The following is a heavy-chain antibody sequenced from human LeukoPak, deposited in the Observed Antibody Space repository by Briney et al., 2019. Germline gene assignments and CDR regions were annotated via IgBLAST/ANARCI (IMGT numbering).Heavy chain of an antibody. D-gene: IGHD2-2*01. V-gene: IGHV3-23*01. CDR2: ISGSGGST. Sequence: GGSLRLSCAASGFTFSSYAMSWVRQAPGKGLEWVSAISGSGGSTYYADSVKGRFTTSRDNSKNTLFLQMNSLRADDTAVYYCAKDSIVVVPGAKWEPMFDYWGQGTLVTVSS. CDR3: AKDSIVVVPGAKWEPMFDY. J-gene: IGHJ4*02. CDR1: GFTFSSYA.